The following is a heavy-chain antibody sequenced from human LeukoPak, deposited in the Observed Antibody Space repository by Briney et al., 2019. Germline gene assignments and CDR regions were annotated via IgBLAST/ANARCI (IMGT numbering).Heavy chain of an antibody. CDR2: INQDGSVK. Sequence: GGSLRLSCAASGFTFSRNWMSWVRQAPGQGREWVANINQDGSVKYYLDSVEGLFTISRDNAKNSLYLQMTSLRAEDTAVYYCARGPNWGQGTLVTVSS. V-gene: IGHV3-7*01. CDR3: ARGPN. CDR1: GFTFSRNW. J-gene: IGHJ4*02.